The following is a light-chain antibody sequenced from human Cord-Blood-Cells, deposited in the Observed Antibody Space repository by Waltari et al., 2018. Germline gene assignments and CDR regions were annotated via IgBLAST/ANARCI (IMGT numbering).Light chain of an antibody. Sequence: QSVLTQPPSASGTPGQRVTISCSGSSSNIGSNYVYWYNQLPGTAPKLLIYRNNQRPSGVPDRFSGSKSGTSASLAISGLRSEDEADYYCAAWDDSLSGVFGGGTKLTVL. J-gene: IGLJ3*02. CDR2: RNN. CDR3: AAWDDSLSGV. V-gene: IGLV1-47*01. CDR1: SSNIGSNY.